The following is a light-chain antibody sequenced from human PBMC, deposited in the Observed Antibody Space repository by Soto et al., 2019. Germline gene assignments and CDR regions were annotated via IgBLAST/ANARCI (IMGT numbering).Light chain of an antibody. CDR1: QSVSRSY. CDR2: GAS. Sequence: EFVLTQSPGTLSLSPGERTTLSCRASQSVSRSYLAWYQQKPGQAPRLLIYGASNRATGIPDRFSGSGSGTDFTLTISRLEPEDFAVYYCQQYGSSPRTFGQGTKVEIK. CDR3: QQYGSSPRT. V-gene: IGKV3-20*01. J-gene: IGKJ1*01.